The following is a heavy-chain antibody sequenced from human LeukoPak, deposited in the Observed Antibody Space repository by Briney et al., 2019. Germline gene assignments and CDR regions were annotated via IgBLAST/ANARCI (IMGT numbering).Heavy chain of an antibody. V-gene: IGHV3-21*01. J-gene: IGHJ4*02. Sequence: GGSLRLSCTASGFTFSGYSMNWIRQAPGKGLEWVSSFGTRSTSIYHAGSVKGRFAISRDNAKNSLYLQMNSLRAEDKALYYCAREVSEGFDFWGQGTLVTVSS. CDR1: GFTFSGYS. D-gene: IGHD3-22*01. CDR2: FGTRSTSI. CDR3: AREVSEGFDF.